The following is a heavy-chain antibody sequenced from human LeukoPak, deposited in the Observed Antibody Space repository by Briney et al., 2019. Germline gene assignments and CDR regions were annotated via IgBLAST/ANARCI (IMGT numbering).Heavy chain of an antibody. J-gene: IGHJ4*02. CDR2: IYHSGST. CDR1: GYSISSGYY. D-gene: IGHD3-22*01. V-gene: IGHV4-38-2*02. CDR3: ARAIESYYYDSSGYYSGYYFDY. Sequence: PSETLSLTCTVSGYSISSGYYWGWIRQPPGKGLEWIGSIYHSGSTYYNPSLKSRVTISVDTSKDQFSLKLSSVTAADTAVYYCARAIESYYYDSSGYYSGYYFDYWGQGTLVTVSS.